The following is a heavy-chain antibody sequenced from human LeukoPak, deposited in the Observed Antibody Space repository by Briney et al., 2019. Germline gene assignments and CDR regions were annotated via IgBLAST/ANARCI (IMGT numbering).Heavy chain of an antibody. CDR1: GGSISSYY. V-gene: IGHV4-59*08. Sequence: SETLSLTCTGSGGSISSYYWSWIRQPPGKGLEWIGYIYYSGSTNYNPSLKSRVTISVDTSKNQFSLKLSSVTAADTAVYYCARQDLGYSSSWYPFDWGQGTLVTVSS. J-gene: IGHJ4*02. CDR2: IYYSGST. CDR3: ARQDLGYSSSWYPFD. D-gene: IGHD6-13*01.